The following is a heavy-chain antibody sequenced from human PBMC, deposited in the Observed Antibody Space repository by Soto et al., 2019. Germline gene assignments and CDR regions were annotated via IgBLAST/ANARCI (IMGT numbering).Heavy chain of an antibody. CDR2: ISSSSSFI. V-gene: IGHV3-48*01. CDR3: ARGYYGDPVYYYYYMDV. D-gene: IGHD4-17*01. Sequence: GGSLRLSCAASDFTFSSYTMNWVRQAPGKGLEWVSSISSSSSFIDYADSVKGRFTISRDNANNSLYLQMNSLRAEDTAVYYCARGYYGDPVYYYYYMDVWGKGTTVTVSS. J-gene: IGHJ6*03. CDR1: DFTFSSYT.